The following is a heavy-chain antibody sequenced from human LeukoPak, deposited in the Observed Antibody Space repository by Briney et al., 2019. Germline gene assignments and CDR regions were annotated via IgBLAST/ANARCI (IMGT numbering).Heavy chain of an antibody. Sequence: GGSLRLSCAACGFTFSDAWMSWVRQDPGKGLEWVGRIKSRTDGGTADYAAPVKGRFTISRDDSKNTLYLQMNSLKTDDTAVHYCATVAYCSGVSCYGAFDIWGQGTMVTVSS. J-gene: IGHJ3*02. CDR3: ATVAYCSGVSCYGAFDI. CDR1: GFTFSDAW. CDR2: IKSRTDGGTA. D-gene: IGHD2-15*01. V-gene: IGHV3-15*01.